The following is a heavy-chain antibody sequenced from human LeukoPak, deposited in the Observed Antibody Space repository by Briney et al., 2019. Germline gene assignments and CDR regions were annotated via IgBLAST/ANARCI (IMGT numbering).Heavy chain of an antibody. CDR1: GFTFDDYG. D-gene: IGHD1-26*01. CDR3: ARERSGSGSYHLDY. J-gene: IGHJ4*02. Sequence: RPGGSLRLSCAASGFTFDDYGMSWVRQAPGKGLEWVSGINWNGGSTGYADSVKGRFTISRDNAKGSLYLQMNSLRAEDTALYYCARERSGSGSYHLDYWGQGTLVTVSS. CDR2: INWNGGST. V-gene: IGHV3-20*04.